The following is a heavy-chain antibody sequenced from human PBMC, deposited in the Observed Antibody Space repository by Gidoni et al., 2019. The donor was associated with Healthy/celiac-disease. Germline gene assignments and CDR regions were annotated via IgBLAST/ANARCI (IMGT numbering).Heavy chain of an antibody. J-gene: IGHJ6*02. CDR2: IYYSGST. Sequence: LEWIGSIYYSGSTYYNPSLKSRVTISVDTSKNQFSLKLSSVTAADTAVYYCARHRYGPASQAGIMDVWGQGTTVTVSS. V-gene: IGHV4-39*01. D-gene: IGHD4-17*01. CDR3: ARHRYGPASQAGIMDV.